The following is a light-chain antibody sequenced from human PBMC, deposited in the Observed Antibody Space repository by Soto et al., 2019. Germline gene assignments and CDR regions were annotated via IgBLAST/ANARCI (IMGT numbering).Light chain of an antibody. V-gene: IGLV1-47*01. J-gene: IGLJ3*02. CDR2: RNH. Sequence: QSVLTQPPSVSATPGQRVTISCSGSTSNIGNNYVYWYQQLPGSAPKLLIYRNHYRPSGVPDRFSGSKSGTSASLAISGLQSEDEADYYCAAWDDSLSGHGVFGGGTQLTVL. CDR1: TSNIGNNY. CDR3: AAWDDSLSGHGV.